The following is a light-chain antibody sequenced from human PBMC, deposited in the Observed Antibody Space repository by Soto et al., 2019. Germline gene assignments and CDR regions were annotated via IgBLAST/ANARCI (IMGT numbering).Light chain of an antibody. Sequence: QLVLTQPPSASGTPGQRVTISCSGSNSNIGSYTANWFQQLPGTAPKLLIYRNNQRPSGVPDRLSGSKSGTSASLAISGLQSEDEADYYCASWDDSLDGWVFGGGTKLTVL. CDR2: RNN. V-gene: IGLV1-44*01. CDR1: NSNIGSYT. CDR3: ASWDDSLDGWV. J-gene: IGLJ3*02.